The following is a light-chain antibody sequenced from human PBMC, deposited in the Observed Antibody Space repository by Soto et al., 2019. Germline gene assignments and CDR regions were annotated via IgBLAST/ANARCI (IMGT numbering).Light chain of an antibody. CDR1: SGHSSYA. CDR2: LNSDGSH. J-gene: IGLJ1*01. CDR3: QTWGTGIQV. V-gene: IGLV4-69*01. Sequence: QLVLTQSPSASASLGASVKLTCTLSSGHSSYAIAWHQQQPEKGHRYLMKLNSDGSHSKGDGIPDRFSGSSSGAERYLTIASIQSEDEADYYCQTWGTGIQVFGTGTKLTVL.